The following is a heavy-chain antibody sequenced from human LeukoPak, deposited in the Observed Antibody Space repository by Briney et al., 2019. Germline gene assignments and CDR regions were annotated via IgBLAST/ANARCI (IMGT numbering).Heavy chain of an antibody. CDR1: GFTFNNYA. CDR3: AKDPRTTVTYYYDYYMDV. J-gene: IGHJ6*03. V-gene: IGHV3-23*01. Sequence: GGSLRLSCAASGFTFNNYAMSWVRQAPGKGLEWVSAISGSGGSTYYADSVKGRFTTSRDNSKNTLYLQMNSLRAEDTAVYYCAKDPRTTVTYYYDYYMDVWGKGTTVTVSS. CDR2: ISGSGGST. D-gene: IGHD4-17*01.